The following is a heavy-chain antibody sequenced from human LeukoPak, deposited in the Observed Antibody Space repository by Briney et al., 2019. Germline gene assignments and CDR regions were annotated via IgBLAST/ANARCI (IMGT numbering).Heavy chain of an antibody. CDR1: GFTFSTHW. V-gene: IGHV3-7*03. CDR3: ATDSRSCRY. J-gene: IGHJ4*02. Sequence: GGSLRLSCAASGFTFSTHWMTWVRQAPGKGLEWVANIRQDGSEKYYLDSVKGRFTISRDNAKNSLFLQMNSLRAEDTAMYYCATDSRSCRYWGQGTLVTVSS. CDR2: IRQDGSEK.